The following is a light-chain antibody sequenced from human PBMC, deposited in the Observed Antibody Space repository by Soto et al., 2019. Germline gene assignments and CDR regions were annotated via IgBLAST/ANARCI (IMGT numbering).Light chain of an antibody. V-gene: IGLV2-14*01. CDR2: DVS. CDR1: SSDGGGYNY. J-gene: IGLJ2*01. Sequence: QSALTQPASVSGSPGQSITVSCTGTSSDGGGYNYVSWYQQHPSKAPKLMIYDVSNRPSGVSNRFSGSKSGNTASLTISGLQDEDEADYYCSSYTSSSPLVVFGGGTKVTVL. CDR3: SSYTSSSPLVV.